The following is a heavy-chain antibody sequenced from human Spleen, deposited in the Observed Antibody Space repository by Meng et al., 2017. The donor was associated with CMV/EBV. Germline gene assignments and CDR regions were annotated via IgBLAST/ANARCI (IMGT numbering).Heavy chain of an antibody. J-gene: IGHJ6*02. CDR2: ILFDGSDK. CDR3: AIFGVVIHGMDV. V-gene: IGHV3-30*04. Sequence: GESLKISCAASGFTFNSHAMHWVRQAPGKGLEWVAVILFDGSDKYYADSVKGRFTISRDDSKNTLYLQMNSLRAEDTAVYYCAIFGVVIHGMDVWGQGTTVTVSS. D-gene: IGHD3-3*01. CDR1: GFTFNSHA.